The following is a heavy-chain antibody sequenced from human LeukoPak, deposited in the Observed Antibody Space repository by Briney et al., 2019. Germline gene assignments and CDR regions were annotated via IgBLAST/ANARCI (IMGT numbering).Heavy chain of an antibody. Sequence: SETLSLTCAVSGYSISSGYYWGWIRQPPGKGLEWIGSIYHSGSTYYNPSLKSRVTISVDTSKNQFSLRLSSVTAADTALYYCASSMGGDFWSGYYDYWGQGTLVTVSS. J-gene: IGHJ4*02. CDR1: GYSISSGYY. V-gene: IGHV4-38-2*01. D-gene: IGHD3-3*01. CDR3: ASSMGGDFWSGYYDY. CDR2: IYHSGST.